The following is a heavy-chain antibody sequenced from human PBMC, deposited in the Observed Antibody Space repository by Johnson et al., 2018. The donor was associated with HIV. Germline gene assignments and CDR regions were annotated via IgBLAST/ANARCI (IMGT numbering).Heavy chain of an antibody. D-gene: IGHD7-27*01. CDR2: IRYDGSNK. CDR1: GFTVSSNY. Sequence: QVQLVESGGGLVQPGGSLRLSCAASGFTVSSNYMSWVRQAPGKGLEWVAFIRYDGSNKYYADSVKGRFTISRDNSKNTLYLQMNSLKTEDTAVYYCTGGRDLRAFDIWGQGTMVTVSS. J-gene: IGHJ3*02. CDR3: TGGRDLRAFDI. V-gene: IGHV3-30*02.